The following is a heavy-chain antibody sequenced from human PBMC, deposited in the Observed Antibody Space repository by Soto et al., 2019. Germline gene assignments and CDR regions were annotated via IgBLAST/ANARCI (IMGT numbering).Heavy chain of an antibody. Sequence: SVKVSCKASGGAFHNYAIYWVRQAPGEGLEWLGTIVPVFPSVYYAPRFQGRLTITADGSTDTVYMMLTSLKSEDTAVYYCAREMPSTAAAYFYYGLNVRGQAISVPVSS. J-gene: IGHJ6*02. CDR2: IVPVFPSV. V-gene: IGHV1-69*13. D-gene: IGHD6-13*01. CDR1: GGAFHNYA. CDR3: AREMPSTAAAYFYYGLNV.